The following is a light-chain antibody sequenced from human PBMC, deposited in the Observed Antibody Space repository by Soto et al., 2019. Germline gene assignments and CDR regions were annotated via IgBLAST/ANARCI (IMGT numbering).Light chain of an antibody. CDR2: DVT. CDR3: SSYTSSSTYV. J-gene: IGLJ1*01. V-gene: IGLV2-14*01. Sequence: QSVLTQPAAVSGSPGQSITISCTGTSSDVGSYNSVSWHQKHPGQAPKLMIYDVTNRASGIPDRFSASKSGNTASLTISGIHAGDEADYYCSSYTSSSTYVFGTGTKLTVL. CDR1: SSDVGSYNS.